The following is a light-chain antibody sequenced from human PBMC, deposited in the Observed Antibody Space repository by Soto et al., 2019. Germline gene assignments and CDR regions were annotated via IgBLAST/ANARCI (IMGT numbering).Light chain of an antibody. CDR3: SSYTNINTRACV. CDR2: EVT. J-gene: IGLJ1*01. V-gene: IGLV2-14*01. CDR1: SGDIGSYNR. Sequence: QSVLTQPASVSGSPGQSITISCTGTSGDIGSYNRVSWYQQHPGKAPKLIIYEVTDRPSGVSNRFSGSKSGNTASLTISGLQAEDEAEYYCSSYTNINTRACVFGTGTKAHRP.